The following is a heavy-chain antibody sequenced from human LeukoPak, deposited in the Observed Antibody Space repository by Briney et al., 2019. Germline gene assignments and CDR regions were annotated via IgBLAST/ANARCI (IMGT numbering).Heavy chain of an antibody. D-gene: IGHD3-10*01. Sequence: ASVKVSCKASGYSFTGYYMHWVRQAPGQGLEWMGWINPNSGGTNYAQKFQGRVTMTRDTSISTAYMELSRLRSDDTAVYYCASLWGLALWFGESDDAFDIWGQGTMVTVSS. V-gene: IGHV1-2*02. CDR2: INPNSGGT. J-gene: IGHJ3*02. CDR1: GYSFTGYY. CDR3: ASLWGLALWFGESDDAFDI.